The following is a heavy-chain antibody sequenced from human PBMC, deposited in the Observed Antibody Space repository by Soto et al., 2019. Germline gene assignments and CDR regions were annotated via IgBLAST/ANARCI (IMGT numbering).Heavy chain of an antibody. Sequence: LSLTCSVSGGSISGSYWSWIRQSPGKGLEWLGYVYYTGSTNYSPSLRSRVSISVDTSKNEFSLRLSSVTAADTAVYFCARSVAVPGAHIDYWGQRTQVTVSS. CDR1: GGSISGSY. CDR2: VYYTGST. CDR3: ARSVAVPGAHIDY. D-gene: IGHD6-19*01. V-gene: IGHV4-59*01. J-gene: IGHJ4*02.